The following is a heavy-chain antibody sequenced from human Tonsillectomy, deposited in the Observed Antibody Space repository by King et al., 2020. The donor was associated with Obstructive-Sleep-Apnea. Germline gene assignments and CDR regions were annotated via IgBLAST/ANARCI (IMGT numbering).Heavy chain of an antibody. Sequence: QLQESGPGLVKPSETLSLTCTVSGGSISRYYWSWIRQPLGKGLEWIGYIYSSGTTNYNPSLKSRVTISVDTSTNQFSLNLNSVTAADTAVYFCARVGSSWYYFDYWGQGTLVTVSS. D-gene: IGHD6-13*01. CDR1: GGSISRYY. CDR2: IYSSGTT. CDR3: ARVGSSWYYFDY. V-gene: IGHV4-59*01. J-gene: IGHJ4*02.